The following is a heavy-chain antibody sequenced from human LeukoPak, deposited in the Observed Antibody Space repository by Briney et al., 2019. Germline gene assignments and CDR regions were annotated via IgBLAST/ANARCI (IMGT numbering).Heavy chain of an antibody. CDR3: STTLTTVDYYYYYMDV. CDR1: GYTFTSYA. D-gene: IGHD4-17*01. J-gene: IGHJ6*03. V-gene: IGHV7-4-1*02. CDR2: INTNTGNP. Sequence: ASVKVSCKASGYTFTSYAMNWVRQALGQGLEWMGWINTNTGNPTYAQGFTGRFVFSLDTSVSTAYLQISSLKAEDTAVYYCSTTLTTVDYYYYYMDVWGKGTTVTVSS.